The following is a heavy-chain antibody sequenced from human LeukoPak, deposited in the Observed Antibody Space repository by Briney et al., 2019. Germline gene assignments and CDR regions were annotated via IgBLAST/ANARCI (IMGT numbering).Heavy chain of an antibody. CDR1: GYTLTGYY. D-gene: IGHD6-6*01. Sequence: ASVKVSCKASGYTLTGYYMHWVRQAPGQGLEWMGWINPNSGGTNYAQKFQGGVTMTRDTSISTAYMELSRLRSDDTAVYYCARAGLVSRNFDYWGQGTLVTVSS. CDR2: INPNSGGT. CDR3: ARAGLVSRNFDY. V-gene: IGHV1-2*02. J-gene: IGHJ4*02.